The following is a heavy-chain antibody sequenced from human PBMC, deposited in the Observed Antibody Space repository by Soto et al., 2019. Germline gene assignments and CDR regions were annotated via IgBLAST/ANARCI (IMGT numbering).Heavy chain of an antibody. J-gene: IGHJ3*01. CDR2: ITVYNGDT. CDR1: GYSFTYRY. Sequence: QMQLVQSGTEVKKTGSSVKISCKASGYSFTYRYLHWVRQAPGQPFEWMRWITVYNGDTKYAQRFQHRVTITRETSLTAVYMEMRTLTSEATAMYYCVRSPLAGPLPAGVLDEWVKEIIDTVSS. D-gene: IGHD2-8*01. CDR3: VRSPLAGPLPAGVLDE. V-gene: IGHV1-45*02.